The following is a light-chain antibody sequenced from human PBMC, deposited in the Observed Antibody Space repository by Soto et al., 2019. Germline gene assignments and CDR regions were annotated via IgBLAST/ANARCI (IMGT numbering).Light chain of an antibody. CDR1: RSVGSS. CDR3: QHGRT. CDR2: DAS. V-gene: IGKV3-11*01. Sequence: ELVLTNSPATLSLSPGERATLSCRSSRSVGSSLAWHQQKPGQAPRLLIFDASNRATGIPARFSGSGSGTDFTLIISRLEHEDFAVYYCQHGRTFGQGTKLEI. J-gene: IGKJ2*01.